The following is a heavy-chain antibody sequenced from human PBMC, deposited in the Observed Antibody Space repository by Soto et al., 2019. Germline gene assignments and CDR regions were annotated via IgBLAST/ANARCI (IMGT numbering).Heavy chain of an antibody. J-gene: IGHJ6*02. V-gene: IGHV1-18*01. CDR1: GYTFSNYG. CDR3: SRFIMVGGWFDPNYYHGMDV. D-gene: IGHD6-19*01. CDR2: ISGYNGNT. Sequence: QVQLVQSGAEVKKPGASVTVSCKTSGYTFSNYGINWVRQAPGQGLEWMGWISGYNGNTNYAQTVQGRVTLNTDTSAGTEYMELRSLKSDDTAIYYCSRFIMVGGWFDPNYYHGMDVWGQGTTVTVSS.